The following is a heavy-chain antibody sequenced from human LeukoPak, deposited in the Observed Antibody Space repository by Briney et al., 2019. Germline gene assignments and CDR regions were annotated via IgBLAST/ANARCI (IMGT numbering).Heavy chain of an antibody. CDR1: GFTFSSYS. D-gene: IGHD6-13*01. J-gene: IGHJ4*02. V-gene: IGHV3-73*01. CDR3: TGGSSTDFDY. CDR2: IRSKANSYAT. Sequence: QTGGSLRLSCAASGFTFSSYSMNWVRQAPGKGLEWVGRIRSKANSYATAYAASVKGRFTISRDDSKNTAYLQMNSLKTEDTAVYYCTGGSSTDFDYWGQGTLVTVSS.